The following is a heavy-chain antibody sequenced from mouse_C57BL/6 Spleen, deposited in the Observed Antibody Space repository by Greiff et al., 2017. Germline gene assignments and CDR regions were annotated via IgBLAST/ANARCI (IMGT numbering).Heavy chain of an antibody. V-gene: IGHV1-81*01. CDR2: IYPRSGNT. Sequence: QVQLQQPGTELVKPGASVKLSCKASGYTFTSYGISWVKQRTGQGLEWIGEIYPRSGNTYYNEKFKGKATLTADKSSSTAYMELRSLTSEDSAVYFCARDGYGSSYRFAYWGQGTLVTVSA. D-gene: IGHD1-1*01. CDR1: GYTFTSYG. J-gene: IGHJ3*01. CDR3: ARDGYGSSYRFAY.